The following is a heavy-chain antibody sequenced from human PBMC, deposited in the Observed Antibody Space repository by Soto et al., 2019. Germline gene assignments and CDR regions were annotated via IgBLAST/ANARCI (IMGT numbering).Heavy chain of an antibody. CDR1: GFTFSVYA. CDR3: ASLGVGDWANYYYYYGMDV. D-gene: IGHD2-21*02. CDR2: ATANGGST. V-gene: IGHV3-23*01. Sequence: PGGSLRLSCAATGFTFSVYAMTWVRQAPGKGLEWVSAATANGGSTYSADSVKGRFTISRDNSKNTLFLQMNSLRAEDTAVYYCASLGVGDWANYYYYYGMDVWGQGTTVTVSS. J-gene: IGHJ6*02.